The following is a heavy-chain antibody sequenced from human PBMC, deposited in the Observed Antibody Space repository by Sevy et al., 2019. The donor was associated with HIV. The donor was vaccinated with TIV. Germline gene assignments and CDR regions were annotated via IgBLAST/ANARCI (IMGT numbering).Heavy chain of an antibody. J-gene: IGHJ6*04. Sequence: SETLSLTCAVSGYSISSGYYWGWIRQPPGKGLEWIGSMYHSGNTYYNPSLKSRVTISVDTSKNQFSLKLSSVTAADTAVYYCARGYSSSLTASMDVWGKGTTVTVSS. CDR3: ARGYSSSLTASMDV. D-gene: IGHD6-13*01. V-gene: IGHV4-38-2*01. CDR2: MYHSGNT. CDR1: GYSISSGYY.